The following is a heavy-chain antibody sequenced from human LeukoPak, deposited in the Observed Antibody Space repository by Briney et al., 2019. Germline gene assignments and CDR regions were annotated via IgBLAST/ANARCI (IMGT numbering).Heavy chain of an antibody. CDR1: GGSISSSSYY. J-gene: IGHJ5*02. CDR2: IYYSGST. D-gene: IGHD3-3*01. V-gene: IGHV4-39*01. CDR3: ARELYDFWSGYYTDGNWFDP. Sequence: SETLSLTCTVSGGSISSSSYYWGWIRQPPGKGLEWIGSIYYSGSTYYNPSLKSRVTISVDTSKNQFSLKLSSVTAADTAVYYCARELYDFWSGYYTDGNWFDPWGQGTLVTVSS.